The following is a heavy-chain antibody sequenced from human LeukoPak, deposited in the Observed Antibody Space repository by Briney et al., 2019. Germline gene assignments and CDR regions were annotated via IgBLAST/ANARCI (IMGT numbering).Heavy chain of an antibody. CDR1: RFIFANYA. D-gene: IGHD4-23*01. Sequence: GGSLRLSCTTSRFIFANYAMAWVRQSPGKGLEWVSTISASGADTYYADSVRGRFTISRDNSGHVLYLQLNRLRVDDTAFYYCPKPLLTPGNWGPGTLVTVSS. J-gene: IGHJ4*02. CDR3: PKPLLTPGN. V-gene: IGHV3-23*01. CDR2: ISASGADT.